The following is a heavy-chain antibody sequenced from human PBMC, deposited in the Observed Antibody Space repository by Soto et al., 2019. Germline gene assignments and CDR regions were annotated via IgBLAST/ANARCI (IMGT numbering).Heavy chain of an antibody. CDR3: ARKYQLLGHDAFDI. CDR2: ISAYNGNT. D-gene: IGHD2-2*01. J-gene: IGHJ3*02. CDR1: GYTFTSYG. Sequence: ASVKVSCKASGYTFTSYGISWVRQAPGQGLEWMGWISAYNGNTNYAQKLQGRVTMTTDTSTSTAYMELRSLRSDDTAVYYCARKYQLLGHDAFDIWGQGTMVTVPS. V-gene: IGHV1-18*01.